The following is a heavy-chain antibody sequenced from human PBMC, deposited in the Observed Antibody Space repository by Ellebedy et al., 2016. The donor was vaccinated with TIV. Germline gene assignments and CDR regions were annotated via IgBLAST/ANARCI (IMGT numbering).Heavy chain of an antibody. V-gene: IGHV3-48*01. CDR2: ISSSSSTI. CDR1: GFTFSSYS. J-gene: IGHJ5*02. D-gene: IGHD6-19*01. CDR3: ARDLGSGWYTPLNWFDP. Sequence: GGSLRLSCAASGFTFSSYSMNWVRQAPGKGLEWVSYISSSSSTIYYADSVKGRFTISRDNAKNSLYLQMNSLRAEDTAVYYCARDLGSGWYTPLNWFDPWGQGTLVTVSS.